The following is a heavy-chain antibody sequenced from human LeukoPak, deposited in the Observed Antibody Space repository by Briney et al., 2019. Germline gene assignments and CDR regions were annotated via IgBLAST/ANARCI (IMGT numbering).Heavy chain of an antibody. CDR2: IYWNDDK. Sequence: SGPTLVNPTQTLTLTCTFSGFSLSTSGVGVGWIRQPPGKALEWLALIYWNDDKRYSPSLKSRLTITKDTSKNQVVLTMTNMGPVDTATYSCAHSVGPAAIYYFDYWGQGTLVTVSS. D-gene: IGHD2-2*02. CDR3: AHSVGPAAIYYFDY. J-gene: IGHJ4*02. V-gene: IGHV2-5*01. CDR1: GFSLSTSGVG.